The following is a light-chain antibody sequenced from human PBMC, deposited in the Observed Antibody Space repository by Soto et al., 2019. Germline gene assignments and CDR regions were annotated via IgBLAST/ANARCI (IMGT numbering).Light chain of an antibody. CDR2: DVT. Sequence: QSVLTQPASGSAAPGQSIAISCTGTDSDIGGYDHVSWYQQHPGKAPKLLIYDVTNRPSGVSSRFSGSKAGRTASLTISGLQTEDEADYYCSSHTSSTALVFGTGTKVTVL. CDR1: DSDIGGYDH. J-gene: IGLJ1*01. CDR3: SSHTSSTALV. V-gene: IGLV2-14*03.